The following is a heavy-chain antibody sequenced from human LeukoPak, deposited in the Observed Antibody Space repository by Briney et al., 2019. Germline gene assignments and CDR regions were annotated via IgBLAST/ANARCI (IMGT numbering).Heavy chain of an antibody. CDR3: ARHKTGARGFDI. CDR1: GGSLSGYY. CDR2: INHSGST. D-gene: IGHD3-10*01. V-gene: IGHV4-34*01. Sequence: SETLSLTCAVYGGSLSGYYWSWIRQPPGKGLEWSGEINHSGSTSYNPSLKSRVTISVDTSKNQFSLKLTSVTAADTAVFYCARHKTGARGFDIWGQGTMVTVSS. J-gene: IGHJ3*02.